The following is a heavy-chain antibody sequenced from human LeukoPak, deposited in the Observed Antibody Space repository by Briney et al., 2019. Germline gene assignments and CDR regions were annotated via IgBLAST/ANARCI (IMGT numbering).Heavy chain of an antibody. D-gene: IGHD6-13*01. V-gene: IGHV3-66*01. CDR3: AREGSKYYFDY. J-gene: IGHJ4*02. CDR1: GFTVSSNY. CDR2: IYSGGST. Sequence: GGSLRLSCAASGFTVSSNYMSWVRQAPGKGLEWVSVIYSGGSTFYADSVKGRFTISRDNSKNTLYLQMNSLRAEDTAVYYCAREGSKYYFDYWGQGTLVTVSS.